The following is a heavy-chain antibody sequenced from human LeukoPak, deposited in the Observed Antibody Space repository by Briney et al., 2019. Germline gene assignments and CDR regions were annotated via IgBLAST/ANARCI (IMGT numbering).Heavy chain of an antibody. V-gene: IGHV4-31*03. CDR2: IYYSGST. J-gene: IGHJ4*02. Sequence: SETLSLTCTVSGGSISSSGYSWSWIRQHPGKGLEWIGYIYYSGSTYYNPSLKSRVTISVDTSKNQFSLKLSSVTAADTAVYYCASLNTANDYWGQGTLVTVSS. CDR1: GGSISSSGYS. CDR3: ASLNTANDY. D-gene: IGHD5-18*01.